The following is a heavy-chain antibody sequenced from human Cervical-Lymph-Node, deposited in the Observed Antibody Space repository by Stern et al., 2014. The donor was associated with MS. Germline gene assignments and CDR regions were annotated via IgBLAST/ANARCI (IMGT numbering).Heavy chain of an antibody. J-gene: IGHJ4*02. V-gene: IGHV1-8*01. CDR1: GYTFTTYD. CDR3: AREGGLCTNNVCPYYLDY. Sequence: QVQLVQSGADVKKPGASVKVSCKASGYTFTTYDINWVRQAPGQGLEWLGWMNPNNGNTEFAQKFQGRVTMATDTSMSTAYMELSSLRSEDTAVYYCAREGGLCTNNVCPYYLDYWGQGTLVTVSS. D-gene: IGHD2-8*01. CDR2: MNPNNGNT.